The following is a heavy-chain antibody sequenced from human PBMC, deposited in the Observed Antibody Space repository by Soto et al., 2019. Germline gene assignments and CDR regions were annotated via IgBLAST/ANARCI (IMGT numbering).Heavy chain of an antibody. J-gene: IGHJ6*02. Sequence: PSETLSLTCTVSGGSINSGGYYWSWIRQYPGKGLEWIGYIYYAGSTYYNPSLKSRVTISVDTSKNQFSLRLNSVTAADTAVYYCVREPAGSLTFYSGIDVWGQGTTVTVSS. D-gene: IGHD2-2*01. CDR1: GGSINSGGYY. V-gene: IGHV4-31*03. CDR2: IYYAGST. CDR3: VREPAGSLTFYSGIDV.